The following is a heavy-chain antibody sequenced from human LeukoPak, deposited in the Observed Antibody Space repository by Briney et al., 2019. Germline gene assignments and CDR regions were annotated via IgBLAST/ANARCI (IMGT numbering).Heavy chain of an antibody. CDR3: AKDRPPYYYDSSGYYWGGYFDY. CDR1: RFTFSSYG. D-gene: IGHD3-22*01. Sequence: GGTLRLSCAASRFTFSSYGMSWVRQAPGKGLEWVSSVTASGGSTYYADSVKGRFTISRDNSKNTLYLQMNSLRAEDTAVYYCAKDRPPYYYDSSGYYWGGYFDYWGQGTLVTVSS. V-gene: IGHV3-23*01. CDR2: VTASGGST. J-gene: IGHJ4*02.